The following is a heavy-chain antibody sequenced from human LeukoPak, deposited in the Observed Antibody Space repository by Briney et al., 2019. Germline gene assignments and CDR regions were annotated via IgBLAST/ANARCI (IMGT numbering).Heavy chain of an antibody. CDR1: GFTFSNYW. V-gene: IGHV3-7*01. D-gene: IGHD6-19*01. J-gene: IGHJ5*02. CDR3: ARGLSGWPRHSWFDP. Sequence: PGGSLRLSCAASGFTFSNYWMSWVRQAPGKGLEWVANMKHDGSEKYYVDSVKGRFTISRDNAKNSLYLQMNSLRAEDTAVYYCARGLSGWPRHSWFDPWGQGTPVTVSS. CDR2: MKHDGSEK.